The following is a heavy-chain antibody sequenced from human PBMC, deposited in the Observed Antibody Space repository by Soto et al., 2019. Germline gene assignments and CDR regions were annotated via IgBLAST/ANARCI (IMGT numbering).Heavy chain of an antibody. V-gene: IGHV3-30*18. CDR1: GFTFSSYG. J-gene: IGHJ1*01. CDR3: AKSSEGYFQH. Sequence: GGSLRLSCAASGFTFSSYGMHWVRQAPGKGLEWVAVISYDGSNKYYADSVKGRFTISRDNSKNTLYLQMNSLRAEDTAVYYCAKSSEGYFQHWGQGTLVTVSS. CDR2: ISYDGSNK.